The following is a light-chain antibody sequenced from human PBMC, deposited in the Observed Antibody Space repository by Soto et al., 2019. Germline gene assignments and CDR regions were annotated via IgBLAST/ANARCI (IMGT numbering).Light chain of an antibody. V-gene: IGLV2-14*01. J-gene: IGLJ1*01. CDR3: SSYTSDSSVYV. Sequence: QSVLTQPASVSGSPGQSITISCTGTSSDVGGYNYVSWYQQHPGKAPKLMIYEVSNRPSGVSNRFSGSKSGNTASLTISGLQAEDEADYYCSSYTSDSSVYVLGTGTKLTVL. CDR1: SSDVGGYNY. CDR2: EVS.